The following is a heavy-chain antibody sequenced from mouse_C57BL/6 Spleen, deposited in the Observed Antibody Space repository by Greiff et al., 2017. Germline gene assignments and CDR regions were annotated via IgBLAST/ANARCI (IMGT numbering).Heavy chain of an antibody. CDR2: ISSGSSTI. CDR1: GFTFSDYG. Sequence: EVQWVESGGGLVKPGGSLKLSCAASGFTFSDYGMHWVRQAPEKGLEWVAYISSGSSTIYYADTVKGRFTISRDNAKNTLFLQMTSLRSEDTAMYYCARGAYYSNYAYAMDYWGQGTSVTVSS. CDR3: ARGAYYSNYAYAMDY. V-gene: IGHV5-17*01. J-gene: IGHJ4*01. D-gene: IGHD2-5*01.